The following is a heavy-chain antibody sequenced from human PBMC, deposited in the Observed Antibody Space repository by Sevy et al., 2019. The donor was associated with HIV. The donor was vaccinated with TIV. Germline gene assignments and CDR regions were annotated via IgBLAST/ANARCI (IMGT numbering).Heavy chain of an antibody. V-gene: IGHV3-23*01. Sequence: GGSLRLSCAASGFTFSKYSMSWVRQPPGKGLGWVSILSFGCGEINYADSVKGRFTISRDNSKSSVYLQMNNLRPEDTAVYYCAREGCTKPHDYWGQGTLVTVSS. D-gene: IGHD2-8*01. CDR2: LSFGCGEI. CDR3: AREGCTKPHDY. J-gene: IGHJ4*02. CDR1: GFTFSKYS.